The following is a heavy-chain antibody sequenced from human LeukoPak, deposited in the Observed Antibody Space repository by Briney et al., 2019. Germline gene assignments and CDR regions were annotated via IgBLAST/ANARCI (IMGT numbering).Heavy chain of an antibody. CDR2: IWYDGSNK. CDR3: ATGDGYSSGWAHH. V-gene: IGHV3-33*01. Sequence: VGSLRLSCAASGFRFSRYGMHWVRQAPGKGPEWVAVIWYDGSNKYYADSVKGRFTISRDNSKNTLYLQMNSLRAEDTALYYCATGDGYSSGWAHHWGQGTLVTVSS. J-gene: IGHJ5*02. CDR1: GFRFSRYG. D-gene: IGHD6-19*01.